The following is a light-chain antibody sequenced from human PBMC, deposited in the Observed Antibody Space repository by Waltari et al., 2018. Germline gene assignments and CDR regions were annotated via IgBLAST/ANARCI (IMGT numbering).Light chain of an antibody. CDR2: DVT. Sequence: QSALTQPASVSGSPGPSITISCSGTSSDVGGYHYVSWYQQHPGTAPNLIIFDVTRWPSGVSNRFSDSKSGNTASLTIFGLQAEDEADYYCASYTSTRTVVFGGGTRVTVL. CDR1: SSDVGGYHY. J-gene: IGLJ2*01. V-gene: IGLV2-14*03. CDR3: ASYTSTRTVV.